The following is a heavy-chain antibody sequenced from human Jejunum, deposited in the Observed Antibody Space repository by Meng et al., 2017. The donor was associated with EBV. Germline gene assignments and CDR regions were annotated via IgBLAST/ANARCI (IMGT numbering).Heavy chain of an antibody. CDR2: ISSDGRSI. Sequence: VGAGGSLFQPRESLRLFCAASGVTLSTYWMHWVRQAPGKGLVWVSRISSDGRSITYADSVKGRFTISRDNAKNTLYLQMNSLRVEDTAVYYCATGQGDSRYYFDSWSQGTLVTVSS. CDR1: GVTLSTYW. J-gene: IGHJ4*02. CDR3: ATGQGDSRYYFDS. V-gene: IGHV3-74*01. D-gene: IGHD3-10*01.